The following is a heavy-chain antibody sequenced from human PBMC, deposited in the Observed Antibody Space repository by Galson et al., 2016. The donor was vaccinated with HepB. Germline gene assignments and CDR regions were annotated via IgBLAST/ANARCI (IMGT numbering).Heavy chain of an antibody. D-gene: IGHD3-22*01. Sequence: SLRLSCAASGFTFSSYSMNWVRQAPGKGLQWVSSISSSASDIYYADSVEGRFTISRDNVKNSLYLQMSSLRAEDTAVYYCAREGGRRINMIEYDGFDIWGQGTMVTVSS. CDR2: ISSSASDI. CDR3: AREGGRRINMIEYDGFDI. CDR1: GFTFSSYS. V-gene: IGHV3-21*01. J-gene: IGHJ3*02.